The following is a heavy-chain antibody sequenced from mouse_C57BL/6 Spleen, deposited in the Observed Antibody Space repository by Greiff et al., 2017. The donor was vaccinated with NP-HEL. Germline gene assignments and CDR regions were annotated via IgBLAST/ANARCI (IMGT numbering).Heavy chain of an antibody. Sequence: VKVVESGPGLVQPSQSLSITCTVSGFSLTSYGVHWVRQSPGKGLEWLGVIWSGGSTDYNAAFISRLSISKDNSKSQVFFKMNSLQADDTAIYYCARSYYGKIYYAMDYWGQGTSVTVSS. J-gene: IGHJ4*01. V-gene: IGHV2-2*01. D-gene: IGHD2-1*01. CDR2: IWSGGST. CDR3: ARSYYGKIYYAMDY. CDR1: GFSLTSYG.